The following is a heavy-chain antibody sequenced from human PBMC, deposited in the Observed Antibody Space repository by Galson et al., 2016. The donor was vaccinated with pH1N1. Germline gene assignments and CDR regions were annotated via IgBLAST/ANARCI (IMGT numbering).Heavy chain of an antibody. CDR2: IKQDGSEI. CDR1: GFSFSSYW. J-gene: IGHJ4*02. Sequence: SLRLSCAASGFSFSSYWMSWVRQAPGKGLEWVANIKQDGSEIHYMDSVKGRFTISRDNAKSSVYLQMNSLRAEDTAVYYCARFTGGAWGQGTLVTVSS. CDR3: ARFTGGA. D-gene: IGHD2-8*02. V-gene: IGHV3-7*01.